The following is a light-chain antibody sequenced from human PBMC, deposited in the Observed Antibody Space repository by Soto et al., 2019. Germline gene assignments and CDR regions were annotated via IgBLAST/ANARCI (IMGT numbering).Light chain of an antibody. CDR1: SSDVGSYNL. Sequence: QSALTQPASVSGSPGQSITISCTGTSSDVGSYNLVSWYQHHSGKAPKLTIYEDTTRPSGVSNRFSGSKSGNTASLTISGLQAEDEADYYCCSYAGSRTIVFGGGTKL. J-gene: IGLJ2*01. CDR2: EDT. CDR3: CSYAGSRTIV. V-gene: IGLV2-23*01.